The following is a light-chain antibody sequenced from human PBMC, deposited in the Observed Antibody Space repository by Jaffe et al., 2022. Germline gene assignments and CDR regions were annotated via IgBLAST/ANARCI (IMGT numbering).Light chain of an antibody. CDR2: GAS. J-gene: IGKJ1*01. V-gene: IGKV3-15*01. Sequence: EIVMTQSPATLSVSPGESATLSCTASQSVRNNLAWFQLKPGQAPRLLIYGASTRAAAIPARFSGSGSETEFTLTISSLQPEDFAVYYCEQYDDWPRAFGLGTKVEIK. CDR3: EQYDDWPRA. CDR1: QSVRNN.